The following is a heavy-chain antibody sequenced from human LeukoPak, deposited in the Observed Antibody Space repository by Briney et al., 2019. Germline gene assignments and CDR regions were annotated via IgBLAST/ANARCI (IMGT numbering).Heavy chain of an antibody. CDR3: ARGGGEDSGWGHYSDY. V-gene: IGHV1-2*02. CDR2: INPNSGGT. D-gene: IGHD6-25*01. J-gene: IGHJ4*02. CDR1: GYTFTGYY. Sequence: ASVKVSCKASGYTFTGYYMHWVRQAPGQGLEWMGGINPNSGGTNYAQTFQGRVTMTRDTSISTAYMELSRLRSDDTAVYYCARGGGEDSGWGHYSDYWGQGILVTVSS.